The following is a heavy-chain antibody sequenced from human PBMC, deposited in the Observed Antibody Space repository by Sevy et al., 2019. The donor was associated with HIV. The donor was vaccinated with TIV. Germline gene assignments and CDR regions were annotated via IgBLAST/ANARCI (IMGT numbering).Heavy chain of an antibody. CDR1: GFTFSKYS. D-gene: IGHD2-8*01. Sequence: GSLRLSCAASGFTFSKYSMSWVRQPPGKGLEWVSTLSFGCGEINYADSVKGRFTISRDNSMSSVYLQMNNLRPEDTAVYYCAREGCTKPHDYWGQGTLVTVSS. J-gene: IGHJ4*02. V-gene: IGHV3-23*01. CDR2: LSFGCGEI. CDR3: AREGCTKPHDY.